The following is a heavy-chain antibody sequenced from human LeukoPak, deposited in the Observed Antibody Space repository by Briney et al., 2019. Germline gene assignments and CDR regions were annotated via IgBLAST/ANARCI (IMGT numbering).Heavy chain of an antibody. CDR1: GFIFSTYG. D-gene: IGHD3-10*01. CDR2: IWYDGSHK. J-gene: IGHJ4*02. V-gene: IGHV3-33*01. Sequence: GRSQRLSCAASGFIFSTYGMYWVRQAPGKGLEWVAVIWYDGSHKYYADSVKGRFTISRDNSKNTLYLQMNSLRAEDTAVYYCARHYYGSGSHFDYWGQGTLVTVSS. CDR3: ARHYYGSGSHFDY.